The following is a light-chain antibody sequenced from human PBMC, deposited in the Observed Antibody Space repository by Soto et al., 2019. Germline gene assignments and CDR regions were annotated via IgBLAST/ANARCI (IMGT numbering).Light chain of an antibody. Sequence: DIQMTQSPSTLSASVGDRVTITCRAGQNIGSWLAWYQQKPGKAPNLLIYKASTLQSGVPSRFSGSGSGTEFTLTISSLQPDDFATYYCQSYNTYSNTFGQGNKLAIK. J-gene: IGKJ2*01. V-gene: IGKV1-5*03. CDR3: QSYNTYSNT. CDR2: KAS. CDR1: QNIGSW.